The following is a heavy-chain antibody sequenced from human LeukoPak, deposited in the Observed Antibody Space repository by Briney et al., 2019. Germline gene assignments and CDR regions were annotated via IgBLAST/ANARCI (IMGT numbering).Heavy chain of an antibody. CDR3: ARAARAAADAFDI. J-gene: IGHJ3*02. CDR1: VFTFSSYS. D-gene: IGHD6-13*01. V-gene: IGHV3-21*01. CDR2: ISSSSSYI. Sequence: GGSLRLSCAASVFTFSSYSMSWVRQVPGKGLEWVSSISSSSSYIYYADSVKGRFTISRDNAKNSLYLQMNSLRAEDTAVYYCARAARAAADAFDIWGQGTMVTVSS.